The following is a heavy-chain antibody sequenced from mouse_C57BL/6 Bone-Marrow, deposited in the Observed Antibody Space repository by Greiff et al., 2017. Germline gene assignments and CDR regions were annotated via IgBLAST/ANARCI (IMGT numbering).Heavy chain of an antibody. CDR3: ARPLLLHWYFDV. D-gene: IGHD2-1*01. CDR2: ISSGGSYT. CDR1: GFTFSSYG. V-gene: IGHV5-6*02. J-gene: IGHJ1*03. Sequence: DVKLVESGGDLLKPGGSLKLSCAASGFTFSSYGMSWVRQPPDKGLEWVETISSGGSYTYYPDSVKGRFTISRDNAKNTLYLQMSSLKSEDTAMYYCARPLLLHWYFDVWGTGTTVTVSS.